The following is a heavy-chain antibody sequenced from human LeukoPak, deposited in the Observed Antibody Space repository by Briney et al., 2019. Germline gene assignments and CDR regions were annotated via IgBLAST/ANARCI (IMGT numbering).Heavy chain of an antibody. Sequence: PSETRCLTCAVDGWAFSSYYLTRVRHPPGKGLKWIGEITHRGTTHYNPSLKSRVTISADTQFALKLTSVTAADTAVYYCAILGYCSSASCYAIPIWGQGSLVTVSS. CDR3: AILGYCSSASCYAIPI. CDR1: GWAFSSYY. D-gene: IGHD2-2*01. CDR2: ITHRGTT. J-gene: IGHJ4*02. V-gene: IGHV4-34*01.